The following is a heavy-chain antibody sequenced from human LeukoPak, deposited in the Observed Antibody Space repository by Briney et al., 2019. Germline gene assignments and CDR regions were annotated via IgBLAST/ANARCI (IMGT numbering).Heavy chain of an antibody. D-gene: IGHD5-12*01. CDR2: INPNSGGT. V-gene: IGHV1-2*02. CDR3: ARVLGGFSYFEY. CDR1: GYTFTVYY. Sequence: ASVKVSCKASGYTFTVYYMHWVRQAPGQGLEWMGWINPNSGGTNYAQKFQGRVTMTRDTPINSAYMELSRLRSDDTAVYYCARVLGGFSYFEYWGQGTLVTVSS. J-gene: IGHJ4*02.